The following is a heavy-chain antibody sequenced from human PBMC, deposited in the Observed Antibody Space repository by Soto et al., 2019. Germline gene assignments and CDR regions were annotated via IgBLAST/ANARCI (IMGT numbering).Heavy chain of an antibody. CDR3: ARRQLVRGAIIPYYHYGLDV. CDR1: GGSFSGYY. Sequence: SETLSLTCAVYGGSFSGYYWTWIRQPPGKGLEWIGEINHSGNTNYNVSLKSRLTMSVDASKNRISLKMNSATAADTAAYYCARRQLVRGAIIPYYHYGLDVWGQGTSVTVSS. D-gene: IGHD3-10*01. J-gene: IGHJ6*02. V-gene: IGHV4-34*01. CDR2: INHSGNT.